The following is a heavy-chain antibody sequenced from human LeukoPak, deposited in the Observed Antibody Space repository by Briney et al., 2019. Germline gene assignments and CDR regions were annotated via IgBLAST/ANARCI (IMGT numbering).Heavy chain of an antibody. CDR2: ITGDGGTT. V-gene: IGHV3-43*02. CDR1: GFTFGDYT. CDR3: AKGHFGAGHY. D-gene: IGHD3-3*01. Sequence: PGGSLRPSCAASGFTFGDYTMHWFRQPPGRGLQWVSLITGDGGTTSYAGSVKGRFTISRDNSKNSLSLHMNSLRNEDTALYYCAKGHFGAGHYWGQGTLVTVSS. J-gene: IGHJ4*02.